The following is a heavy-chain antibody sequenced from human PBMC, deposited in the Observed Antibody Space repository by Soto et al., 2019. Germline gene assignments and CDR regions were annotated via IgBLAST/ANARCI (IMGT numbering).Heavy chain of an antibody. CDR3: ARDAGSESYLAY. J-gene: IGHJ4*02. Sequence: HVQLVQSGGEVKKPGASVKVSCKPSGYTFTNYVISWVRLAPGQGLEYMGWISTLNGHTKYAQKFQGRVTPTTETSTSTAYMELRSLINDDTAVYYCARDAGSESYLAYWGQGTLVSVSS. CDR2: ISTLNGHT. V-gene: IGHV1-18*01. D-gene: IGHD1-26*01. CDR1: GYTFTNYV.